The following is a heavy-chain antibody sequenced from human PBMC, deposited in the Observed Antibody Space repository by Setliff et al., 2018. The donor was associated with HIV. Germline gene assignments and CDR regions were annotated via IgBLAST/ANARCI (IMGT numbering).Heavy chain of an antibody. CDR3: AKPYYDISGYYFYYFDY. D-gene: IGHD3-22*01. Sequence: KPSETLSLTCTVPGGSINRSNYYWGWIRQPPGKGLEWIGTISYTGSTYYDPSLKSRVTISLDTSKNQFFLKLSSATAPDTAIYYCAKPYYDISGYYFYYFDYWGQGTLVTVSS. CDR1: GGSINRSNYY. V-gene: IGHV4-39*01. J-gene: IGHJ4*02. CDR2: ISYTGST.